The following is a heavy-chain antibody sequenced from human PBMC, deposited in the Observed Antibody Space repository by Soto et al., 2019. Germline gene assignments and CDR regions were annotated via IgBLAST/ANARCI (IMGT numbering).Heavy chain of an antibody. D-gene: IGHD3-22*01. CDR1: GGTFSSYA. CDR2: IIPIFGTA. V-gene: IGHV1-69*01. CDR3: SRAGSPSSGPHAEI. J-gene: IGHJ4*02. Sequence: QVQLVQSGAEVKKPGSSVKVSCKASGGTFSSYAISWVRQAPGQGLEWMGGIIPIFGTANYAQKCQGRVTITADESMSTADMELSSLRSEDTAVYYCSRAGSPSSGPHAEIWGQGAMVTVSS.